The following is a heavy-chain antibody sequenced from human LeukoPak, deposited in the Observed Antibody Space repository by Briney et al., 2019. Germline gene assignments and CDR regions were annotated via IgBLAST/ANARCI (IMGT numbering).Heavy chain of an antibody. CDR3: ARDQVVFDY. CDR2: ISYDGSNK. CDR1: GFTFSSYA. Sequence: GGSLRLSCAASGFTFSSYAMHWVRQAPGKGLEWVAVISYDGSNKYYADSVKGRFTISRDNSKNTLYLQMNSVRAEDTAVYYCARDQVVFDYWGQGTLVTVSS. J-gene: IGHJ4*02. D-gene: IGHD2-2*01. V-gene: IGHV3-30*04.